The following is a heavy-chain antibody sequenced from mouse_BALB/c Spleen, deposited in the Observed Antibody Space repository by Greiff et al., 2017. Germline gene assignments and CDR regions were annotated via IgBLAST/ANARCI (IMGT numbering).Heavy chain of an antibody. J-gene: IGHJ1*01. V-gene: IGHV5-6-5*01. CDR3: ARGRAVVATEYFDV. D-gene: IGHD1-1*01. CDR2: ISSGGST. CDR1: GFTFSSYA. Sequence: EVMLVESGGGLVKPGGSLKLSCAASGFTFSSYAMSWVRQTPEKRLEWVASISSGGSTYYPDSVKGRFTISRDNARNILYLQMSSLRSEDTAMYYCARGRAVVATEYFDVWGAGTTVTVSS.